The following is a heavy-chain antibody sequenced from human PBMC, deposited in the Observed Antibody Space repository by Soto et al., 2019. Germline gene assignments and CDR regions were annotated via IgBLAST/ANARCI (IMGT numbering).Heavy chain of an antibody. CDR2: ISAYNDNM. CDR1: GYTFTHYA. D-gene: IGHD3-9*01. Sequence: QAQLVQSGAEVKKPGASVQVSCTTSGYTFTHYAVSWVRQAPGQGLGWVGWISAYNDNMRYAQKFQGRVTMTTDTSMSTVYMELRSLRSDDTAVYYCARFEWLSAWLDPWGQGTPITVSS. CDR3: ARFEWLSAWLDP. J-gene: IGHJ5*02. V-gene: IGHV1-18*01.